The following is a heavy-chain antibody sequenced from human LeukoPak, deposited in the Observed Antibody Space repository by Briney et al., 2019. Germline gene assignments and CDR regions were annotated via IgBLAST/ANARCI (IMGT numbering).Heavy chain of an antibody. Sequence: GGSLRLSCAASGSTFSSYSMNWVRQAPGKGLEWATIISYDGSNKYYADSVKGRFTISRDNSKNTLYLQMNSLRGEDTAVYYCARDLSAYSFDYWGQGTLVTVSS. CDR3: ARDLSAYSFDY. CDR1: GSTFSSYS. J-gene: IGHJ4*02. CDR2: ISYDGSNK. V-gene: IGHV3-30*03. D-gene: IGHD3-16*01.